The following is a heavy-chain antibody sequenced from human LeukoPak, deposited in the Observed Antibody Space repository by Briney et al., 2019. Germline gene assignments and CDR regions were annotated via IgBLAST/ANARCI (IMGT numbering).Heavy chain of an antibody. J-gene: IGHJ4*02. Sequence: SETLSLTCTVSGGSISSYYWSWIRQPPGKGLEWIGYIYYSGSTNYNPSLKSRVTISVDTSKNQFSLKLSSVTAADTAVYYCARDSPESSSFDYWGQGTLVTVSS. CDR2: IYYSGST. D-gene: IGHD6-13*01. CDR1: GGSISSYY. CDR3: ARDSPESSSFDY. V-gene: IGHV4-59*01.